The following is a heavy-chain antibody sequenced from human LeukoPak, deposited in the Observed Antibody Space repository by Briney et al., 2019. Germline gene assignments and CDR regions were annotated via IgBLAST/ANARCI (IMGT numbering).Heavy chain of an antibody. CDR1: GGSISSYY. CDR3: ARHSSSGWYYFDY. V-gene: IGHV4-59*08. D-gene: IGHD6-19*01. Sequence: PSETLSLTCTVSGGSISSYYWSWIRQPPGKGLEWIGYIYYSGTTNYNPSLKSRVTISVDTSKNQFSLKVSSVTAADTAVYHCARHSSSGWYYFDYWGQGTLVTVSS. J-gene: IGHJ4*02. CDR2: IYYSGTT.